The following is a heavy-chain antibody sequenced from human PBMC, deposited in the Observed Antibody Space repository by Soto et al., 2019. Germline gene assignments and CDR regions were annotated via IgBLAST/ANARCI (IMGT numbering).Heavy chain of an antibody. J-gene: IGHJ4*02. CDR2: ISSSSSTI. D-gene: IGHD6-13*01. CDR3: ARVRSGAAAGLYYFDY. CDR1: GFTFSSYS. V-gene: IGHV3-48*02. Sequence: GGSLRLSCAASGFTFSSYSMNWVRQAPGKRLEWVSYISSSSSTIYYADSVKGRFTISRDNAKNSLYLQMNSLRDEDTAVYYCARVRSGAAAGLYYFDYWGQGTLVTVSS.